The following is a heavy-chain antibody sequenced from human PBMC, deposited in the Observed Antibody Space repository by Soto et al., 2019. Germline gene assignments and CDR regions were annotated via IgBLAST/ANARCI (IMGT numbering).Heavy chain of an antibody. CDR2: IKQDGSEK. CDR3: ARDRLWFGEYHPAPPPLGYYYGMDV. V-gene: IGHV3-7*05. D-gene: IGHD3-10*01. J-gene: IGHJ6*02. CDR1: GFTFSSYW. Sequence: GGSLRLSCAASGFTFSSYWMSWVRQAPGKGLEWVANIKQDGSEKYYVDSVKGRFTISRDNAKNSLYLQMNSLRAEDTAVYYCARDRLWFGEYHPAPPPLGYYYGMDVWGQGTTVTVSS.